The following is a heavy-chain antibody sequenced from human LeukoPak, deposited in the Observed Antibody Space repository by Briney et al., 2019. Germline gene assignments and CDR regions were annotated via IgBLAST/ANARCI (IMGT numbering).Heavy chain of an antibody. J-gene: IGHJ3*02. D-gene: IGHD5-18*01. CDR1: GGPISGYY. CDR2: FYYSGIT. Sequence: SETLSLTCTVSGGPISGYYWSWIRQAPGKGLEWIGNFYYSGITNYNPSLKSRVTISVDTSKNQFSLKLSSVTAADTAVYYCARDLGYSYGDDAFDIWGQGTMVTVSS. CDR3: ARDLGYSYGDDAFDI. V-gene: IGHV4-59*12.